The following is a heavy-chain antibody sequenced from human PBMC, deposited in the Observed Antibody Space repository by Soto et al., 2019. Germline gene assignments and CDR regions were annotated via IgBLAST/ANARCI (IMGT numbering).Heavy chain of an antibody. V-gene: IGHV3-23*01. CDR3: AKDGGGSLNHWFDP. D-gene: IGHD3-16*01. Sequence: EVQLLESGGGLVQPGGSLRLSCAASGFTFSSYGMSWVRQAPGKGLEWVSVISDGGGSTFYADSVKGRFTISRDNSKNTLYLKMSGLGPEDPAVFYCAKDGGGSLNHWFDPGGQGTLVTVSS. CDR1: GFTFSSYG. CDR2: ISDGGGST. J-gene: IGHJ5*02.